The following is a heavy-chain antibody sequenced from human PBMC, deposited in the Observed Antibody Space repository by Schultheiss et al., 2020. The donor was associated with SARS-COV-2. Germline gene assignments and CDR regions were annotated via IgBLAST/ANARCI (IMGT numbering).Heavy chain of an antibody. J-gene: IGHJ6*02. CDR1: GFTFSSYS. D-gene: IGHD3-22*01. Sequence: GGSLRLSCAASGFTFSSYSMNWVRQAPGKGLEWVSSISSSSSYIYYADSVKGRFTISRDNAKNSLYLQMNSLRAEDTAVYYCAVVVALNPRYGMDVWGQGTTVTVSS. V-gene: IGHV3-21*04. CDR2: ISSSSSYI. CDR3: AVVVALNPRYGMDV.